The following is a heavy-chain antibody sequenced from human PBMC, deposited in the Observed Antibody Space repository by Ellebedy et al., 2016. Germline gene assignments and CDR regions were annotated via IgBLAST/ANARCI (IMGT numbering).Heavy chain of an antibody. CDR1: GFTFSSYA. CDR2: IWSDGNSK. Sequence: GESLKISCAASGFTFSSYAMHWVRQAPGKGLQWVALIWSDGNSKYYADSVKGRFTISRDNSKNTLYLQMSSLRVEDTAVYYCARDPETRSRFVEWAFDFWGQGTLVTVSS. D-gene: IGHD3-3*01. CDR3: ARDPETRSRFVEWAFDF. V-gene: IGHV3-33*01. J-gene: IGHJ4*02.